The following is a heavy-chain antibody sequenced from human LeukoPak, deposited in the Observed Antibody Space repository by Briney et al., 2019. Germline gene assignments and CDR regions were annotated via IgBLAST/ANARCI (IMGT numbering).Heavy chain of an antibody. V-gene: IGHV3-74*01. CDR2: INSDGSST. Sequence: GGSLRLSCAASGFTFSSYRMHWVRQAPGKGLVWVSRINSDGSSTSYADSVKGRFTISGDNAKNTLYLQMNSLRAEDTAVYYCARRMTTVTEGNWFDPWGQGTLVTVSS. D-gene: IGHD4-17*01. CDR3: ARRMTTVTEGNWFDP. CDR1: GFTFSSYR. J-gene: IGHJ5*02.